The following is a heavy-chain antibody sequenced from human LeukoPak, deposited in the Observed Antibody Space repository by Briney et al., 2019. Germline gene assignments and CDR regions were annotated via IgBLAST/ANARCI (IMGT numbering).Heavy chain of an antibody. CDR2: LNSDGRNA. D-gene: IGHD2-21*02. J-gene: IGHJ4*02. CDR3: GREAHCGTDCSFYADY. V-gene: IGHV3-74*01. Sequence: GGPLGLACVASGFTPATYRMHLVRQHPANKLPWVSRLNSDGRNAVYADSVKGRFTFSRDIATNTLFLQMNSVRVEDTAVYYCGREAHCGTDCSFYADYWGQGTLVTVSS. CDR1: GFTPATYR.